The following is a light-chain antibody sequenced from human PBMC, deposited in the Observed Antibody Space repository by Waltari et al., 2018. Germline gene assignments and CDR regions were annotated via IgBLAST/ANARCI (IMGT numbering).Light chain of an antibody. CDR2: DVN. Sequence: QSALTQPPSASGSPGQSVTISCTGTSSDVGAYNYVSWYQQHPGKAPKFMIYDVNKRPSGVPDRFSGSKSGNTASLTVSGLRAEDEADYYCASYAGSINDVVFGGGTQLTVL. J-gene: IGLJ2*01. CDR3: ASYAGSINDVV. CDR1: SSDVGAYNY. V-gene: IGLV2-8*01.